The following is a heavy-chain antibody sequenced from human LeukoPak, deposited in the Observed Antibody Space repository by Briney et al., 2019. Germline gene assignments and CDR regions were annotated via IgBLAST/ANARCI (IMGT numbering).Heavy chain of an antibody. Sequence: KASETLSLTCTVSGGSISSYYWSWIRQPPGKGLEWIGYIYYSGSTNYNPSLKSRVTISVDTSKNQFSLKLSSVTAADTAVYYCARVYGVPPRAGYYYGMDVWGQGTTVTVSS. CDR1: GGSISSYY. J-gene: IGHJ6*02. V-gene: IGHV4-59*01. CDR3: ARVYGVPPRAGYYYGMDV. CDR2: IYYSGST. D-gene: IGHD3-3*01.